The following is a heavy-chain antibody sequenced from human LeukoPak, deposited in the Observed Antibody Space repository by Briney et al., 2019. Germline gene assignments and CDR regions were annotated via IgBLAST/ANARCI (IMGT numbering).Heavy chain of an antibody. D-gene: IGHD6-13*01. CDR1: GFTFSGFW. CDR2: IKQDGSKK. V-gene: IGHV3-7*01. CDR3: AREGYTSSWFWND. J-gene: IGHJ4*02. Sequence: GGSLRLSCAASGFTFSGFWMSWVRQSPGKGLEWVANIKQDGSKKEYVDSVKGRFTISRDNAKNSLYLQMDSLRADDTAMYYCAREGYTSSWFWNDWGQGTLVTVSS.